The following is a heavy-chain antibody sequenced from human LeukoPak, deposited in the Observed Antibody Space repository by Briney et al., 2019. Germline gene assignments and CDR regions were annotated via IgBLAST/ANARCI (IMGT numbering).Heavy chain of an antibody. CDR1: GYTFTDYY. CDR3: ARERIAAAGNWFDP. Sequence: ASVKVSCKASGYTFTDYYIHWVRQAPGQGLEWMAWMNPNSGGTSYAQKFQGRVTMTRDTSISTAYMELSRLRFDDTAVYYCARERIAAAGNWFDPWGQGTLVTVSS. V-gene: IGHV1-2*02. D-gene: IGHD6-13*01. CDR2: MNPNSGGT. J-gene: IGHJ5*02.